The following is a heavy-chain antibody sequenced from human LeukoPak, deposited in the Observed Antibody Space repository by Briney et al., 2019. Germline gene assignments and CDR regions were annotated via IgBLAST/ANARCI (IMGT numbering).Heavy chain of an antibody. Sequence: PSETLSLTCAVSGGSISSSNWWSWVRQPPGKGLEWIGEIYHSGSTNYNPSLKSRVTISVDKSKNQFSLKLSSVTAADTAVYYCARESSGWYRYYYYYMDVWGKGTTVTISS. D-gene: IGHD6-19*01. CDR3: ARESSGWYRYYYYYMDV. CDR2: IYHSGST. CDR1: GGSISSSNW. V-gene: IGHV4-4*02. J-gene: IGHJ6*03.